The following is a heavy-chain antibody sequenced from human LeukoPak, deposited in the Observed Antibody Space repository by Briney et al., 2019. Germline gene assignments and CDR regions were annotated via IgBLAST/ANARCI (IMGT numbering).Heavy chain of an antibody. CDR3: AKDSSAGDFYFDY. V-gene: IGHV3-30*18. D-gene: IGHD7-27*01. Sequence: GRSLRLSCAASGFTFSSYVMHWVRQAPGKGLEWVAVISYDGSKKFYADSVKGRFTISRDNSKNTLYLQMNSLRTEDTAVYYCAKDSSAGDFYFDYWGQGTLVTVSS. J-gene: IGHJ4*02. CDR2: ISYDGSKK. CDR1: GFTFSSYV.